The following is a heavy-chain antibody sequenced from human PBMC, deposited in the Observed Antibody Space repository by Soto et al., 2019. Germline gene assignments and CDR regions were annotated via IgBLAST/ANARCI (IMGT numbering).Heavy chain of an antibody. CDR3: ARDPFYWGSYLPADAFDI. CDR1: GFTFSSYS. Sequence: EVQLVESGGGLVKPGGSLRLSCAASGFTFSSYSMNWVRQSTGKGLEWVSSISSSSSYIYYADSVKGRFTISRDNAKNSLYLQMNSLRAEDTAVYYCARDPFYWGSYLPADAFDIWGQGTMVPVSS. CDR2: ISSSSSYI. V-gene: IGHV3-21*01. D-gene: IGHD1-26*01. J-gene: IGHJ3*02.